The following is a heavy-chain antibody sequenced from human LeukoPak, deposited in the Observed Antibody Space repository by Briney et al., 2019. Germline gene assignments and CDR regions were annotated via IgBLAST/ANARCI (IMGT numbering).Heavy chain of an antibody. CDR3: AKERDYYDSSGYFDF. Sequence: PGGSLRLSCAASGFTFSSYAMSWVRQAPGKGLKWVSAISSRGTSTYYADSVSGQFTISRDDSKNTLYLQMNSLRAEDTAVYYCAKERDYYDSSGYFDFWGQGTLVTVSS. V-gene: IGHV3-23*01. D-gene: IGHD3-22*01. J-gene: IGHJ4*02. CDR2: ISSRGTST. CDR1: GFTFSSYA.